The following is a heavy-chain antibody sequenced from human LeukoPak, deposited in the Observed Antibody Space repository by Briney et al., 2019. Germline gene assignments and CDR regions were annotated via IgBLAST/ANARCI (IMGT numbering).Heavy chain of an antibody. D-gene: IGHD4-17*01. Sequence: SETLSLTCTVSGGSLSSYYWSWIRQPAGKGLEWIGRVYSSGSTNYISSLKSRVTISIDTSKSQFSLELTSVTAADTAVYYCARGGHYDATHFDYYHVMDVWGKGTTVSVSS. J-gene: IGHJ6*04. CDR2: VYSSGST. V-gene: IGHV4-4*07. CDR3: ARGGHYDATHFDYYHVMDV. CDR1: GGSLSSYY.